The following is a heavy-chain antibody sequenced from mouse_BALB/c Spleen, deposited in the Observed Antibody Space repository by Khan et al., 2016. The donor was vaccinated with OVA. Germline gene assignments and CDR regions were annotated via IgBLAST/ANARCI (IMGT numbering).Heavy chain of an antibody. V-gene: IGHV2-2*02. Sequence: QVQLKQSGPGLVQPSQSLSITCTVSGFSLTSYGVHWVRQSPGKGLEWLGVIWSGGTTDYNAAFLSRLSISKDNSKSQVFFKMNSLQANDTAIYYCARNGDYVHWYFDVWGAGTTVTVSS. CDR1: GFSLTSYG. CDR2: IWSGGTT. J-gene: IGHJ1*01. CDR3: ARNGDYVHWYFDV. D-gene: IGHD2-13*01.